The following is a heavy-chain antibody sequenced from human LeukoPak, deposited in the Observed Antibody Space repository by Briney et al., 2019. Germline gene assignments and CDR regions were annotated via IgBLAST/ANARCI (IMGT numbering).Heavy chain of an antibody. V-gene: IGHV3-21*01. CDR2: ISSSSSYI. CDR3: ARDSHSGYDLDY. J-gene: IGHJ4*02. CDR1: GFTFSSYS. D-gene: IGHD5-12*01. Sequence: PGGSLRLSCAASGFTFSSYSMNWVRQAPGKGLEWVSSISSSSSYIYYADSVQGRFTISRDNAKNSLYLQMNSLRAEDTAVYYCARDSHSGYDLDYWGQGTLVTVSS.